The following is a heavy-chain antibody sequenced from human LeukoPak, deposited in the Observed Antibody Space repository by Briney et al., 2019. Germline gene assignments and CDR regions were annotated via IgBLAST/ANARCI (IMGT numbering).Heavy chain of an antibody. V-gene: IGHV4-34*01. J-gene: IGHJ4*02. CDR1: GGSFSGYY. CDR2: INHSGST. Sequence: SETLSLTCAVYGGSFSGYYWSWIRQPPGKGLEWIGEINHSGSTNYNPSLKSRVTISVDTSKNQFSLKLSSVTAADTAVYYCARGENGDCYYFDYWGQGTLVTVSS. D-gene: IGHD3-10*01. CDR3: ARGENGDCYYFDY.